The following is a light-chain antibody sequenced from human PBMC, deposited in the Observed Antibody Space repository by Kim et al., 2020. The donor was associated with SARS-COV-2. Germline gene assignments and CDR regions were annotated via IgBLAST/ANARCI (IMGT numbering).Light chain of an antibody. J-gene: IGLJ2*01. CDR3: QVWESSSDHVV. Sequence: APGKTARITCGGNNIGSKSVHWYQQKPGQAPVLVIYYDSDRHTGIPERFSGSNSGNTATLTISRVEAGDEADYDCQVWESSSDHVVFGGGTQLTVL. V-gene: IGLV3-21*01. CDR1: NIGSKS. CDR2: YDS.